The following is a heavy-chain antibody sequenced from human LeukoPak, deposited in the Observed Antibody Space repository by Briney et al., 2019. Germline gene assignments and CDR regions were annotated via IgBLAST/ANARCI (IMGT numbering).Heavy chain of an antibody. CDR1: GFTFSRHG. V-gene: IGHV3-33*01. CDR3: ARDCCGGNSPFFDS. CDR2: IWYDGNNR. J-gene: IGHJ4*02. Sequence: GGSLRLSCTASGFTFSRHGMHWVRHAPGKGLEWVAIIWYDGNNRYYTDSVKGRFTIYRDNSKDTLYLQMNRLRAEDTAVYYWARDCCGGNSPFFDSWGQGTLVTVSS. D-gene: IGHD4-23*01.